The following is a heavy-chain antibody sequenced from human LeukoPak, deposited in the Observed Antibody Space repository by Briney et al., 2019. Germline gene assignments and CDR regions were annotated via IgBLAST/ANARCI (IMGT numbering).Heavy chain of an antibody. CDR1: GGSISSSSYY. V-gene: IGHV4-39*01. D-gene: IGHD6-19*01. Sequence: SGTLSLTCTVSGGSISSSSYYWGWIRQPPGKGLEWVGTIYYTGSTYYNPSLKSRVTISVDTSKNQCSLKLSSVTAADTAVYYCARRRGWYPVDYWGQGTLVTVSS. J-gene: IGHJ4*02. CDR3: ARRRGWYPVDY. CDR2: IYYTGST.